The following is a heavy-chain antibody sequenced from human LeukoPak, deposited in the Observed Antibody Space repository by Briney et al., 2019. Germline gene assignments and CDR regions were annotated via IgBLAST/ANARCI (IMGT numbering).Heavy chain of an antibody. CDR2: THYSGST. CDR3: ASESVALAVIEY. Sequence: SETLSLTCAVSGGSISSYYWSWIRRPPGKGPEWIGYTHYSGSTNYNPSLKSRVTISVDTSKNQFSLKLSSLTAADTAVYYCASESVALAVIEYWGQGTLVTVSS. V-gene: IGHV4-59*08. J-gene: IGHJ4*02. D-gene: IGHD6-19*01. CDR1: GGSISSYY.